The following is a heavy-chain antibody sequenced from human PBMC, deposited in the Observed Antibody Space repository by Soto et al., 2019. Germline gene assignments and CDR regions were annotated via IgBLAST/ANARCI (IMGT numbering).Heavy chain of an antibody. V-gene: IGHV4-4*02. CDR3: ARSVVYPERSLFDY. CDR2: NYHSGST. J-gene: IGHJ4*02. Sequence: QGFGPGPAEPSGTPSLTLAVLGGPINRSYLLGLVRQPPGKGVEGIGENYHSGSTNYNPSLKSRVTISVDKSKNQFSLKLSSVTAADTAVYYCARSVVYPERSLFDYWGQGTLVTVSS. D-gene: IGHD2-8*02. CDR1: GGPINRSYL.